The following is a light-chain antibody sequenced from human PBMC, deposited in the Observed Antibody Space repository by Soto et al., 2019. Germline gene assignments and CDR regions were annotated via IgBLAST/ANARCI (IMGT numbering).Light chain of an antibody. CDR2: GAS. J-gene: IGKJ2*01. CDR1: QSISSGY. CDR3: QQYGSSFRYT. Sequence: EIVLTQSPGTLSLSPGERATLSCRASQSISSGYLTWYQQKPGQAPRLLIYGASSRATGIPDRFTGSGSGTDFTLTISRLEPEDFAVYYCQQYGSSFRYTFGQGTKL. V-gene: IGKV3-20*01.